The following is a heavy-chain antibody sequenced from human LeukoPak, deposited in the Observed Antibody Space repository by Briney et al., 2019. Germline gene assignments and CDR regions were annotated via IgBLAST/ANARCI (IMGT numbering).Heavy chain of an antibody. CDR2: IKHDGSEK. Sequence: GGSLRLSCAASGFTFSSKWMSWVRQAPGKGLEWVANIKHDGSEKYYVDSVKGRFTISRDNSKNTLYLQMNSLRAEDTAVYYCAKDLPGETWGQGTLVTVSS. CDR3: AKDLPGET. J-gene: IGHJ5*02. V-gene: IGHV3-7*01. CDR1: GFTFSSKW. D-gene: IGHD1-1*01.